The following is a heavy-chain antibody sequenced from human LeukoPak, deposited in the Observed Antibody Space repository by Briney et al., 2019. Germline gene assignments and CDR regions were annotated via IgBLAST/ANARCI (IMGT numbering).Heavy chain of an antibody. CDR2: ISYSGST. CDR3: ASGGYCGSTSCYPNWFDP. D-gene: IGHD2-2*01. CDR1: GGSISSYY. V-gene: IGHV4-59*01. J-gene: IGHJ5*02. Sequence: NPSETLSLTCTVSGGSISSYYWSWIRQPPGKGLEWIGYISYSGSTNYNPSLKSRVTISLDTSKNQFSLKLSSVTAADTAVYYCASGGYCGSTSCYPNWFDPWGQGTLVTVSS.